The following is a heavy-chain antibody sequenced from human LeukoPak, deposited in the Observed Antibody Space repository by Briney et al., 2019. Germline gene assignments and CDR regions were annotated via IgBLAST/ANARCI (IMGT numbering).Heavy chain of an antibody. CDR2: ISSSSSYI. CDR3: ARDAYDFWSGYLSSPSDY. J-gene: IGHJ4*02. V-gene: IGHV3-21*01. D-gene: IGHD3-3*01. Sequence: GGSLRLSCAASGFTFSSYSMNWVRQAPGKGLEWVSSISSSSSYIYYADSVKGRFTISRDNAKNSLYLQMNSLRAEDTAVYYCARDAYDFWSGYLSSPSDYWGQGTLVTVSS. CDR1: GFTFSSYS.